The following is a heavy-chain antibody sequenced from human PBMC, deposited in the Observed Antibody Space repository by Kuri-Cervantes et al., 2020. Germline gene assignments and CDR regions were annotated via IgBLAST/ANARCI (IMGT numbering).Heavy chain of an antibody. J-gene: IGHJ4*02. CDR1: GGSISSYY. CDR2: ICDSRST. V-gene: IGHV4-59*01. Sequence: SETLSLTCTVSGGSISSYYWSWIRQPPGKGLEWIGYICDSRSTNYNPSLKSRVTISVDTSKNQFSLKLSSVTAADTVLYYCARDYYDSSGRTGASFDYWGQGTLVTVSS. CDR3: ARDYYDSSGRTGASFDY. D-gene: IGHD3-22*01.